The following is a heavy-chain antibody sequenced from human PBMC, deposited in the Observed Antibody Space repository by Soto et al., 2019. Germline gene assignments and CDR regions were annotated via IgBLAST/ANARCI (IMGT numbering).Heavy chain of an antibody. CDR3: AKQASRYYDSSGYFDY. CDR2: ISGSGGST. CDR1: VFTFSSYA. Sequence: GSLRLSCAASVFTFSSYAMSWVRQAPGKGLEWVSAISGSGGSTYYADSVKGRFTISRDNSKNTLYLQMNSLRAEDTAVYYCAKQASRYYDSSGYFDYWGQGTLVTVSS. V-gene: IGHV3-23*01. J-gene: IGHJ4*02. D-gene: IGHD3-22*01.